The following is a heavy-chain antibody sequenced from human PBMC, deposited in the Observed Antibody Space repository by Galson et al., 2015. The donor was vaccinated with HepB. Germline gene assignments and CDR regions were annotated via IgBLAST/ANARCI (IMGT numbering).Heavy chain of an antibody. J-gene: IGHJ5*02. CDR1: GFTLSDYH. V-gene: IGHV3-11*01. CDR3: ARATLGWFDP. CDR2: IRSSGSTTI. Sequence: SLRLSCAASGFTLSDYHMTWIRQAPGKGLEWVSYIRSSGSTTIYYADSVKGRFTISRDNAKNSLYLQMNSLRAEDSAVYYCARATLGWFDPWGQGTLVTVSS. D-gene: IGHD2/OR15-2a*01.